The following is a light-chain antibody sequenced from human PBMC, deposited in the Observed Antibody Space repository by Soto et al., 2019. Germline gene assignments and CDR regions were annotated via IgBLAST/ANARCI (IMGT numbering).Light chain of an antibody. CDR2: GAS. J-gene: IGKJ5*01. Sequence: EIVLTQSPGTLSLSPGERATLSCRASQSVSNSLAWYQQKTGQAPRLLISGASSRATGIPDRFSGSGSETDFTLTISRLEPEGFALYYCQQYGSSPITFGQGTRLEIK. CDR1: QSVSNS. V-gene: IGKV3-20*01. CDR3: QQYGSSPIT.